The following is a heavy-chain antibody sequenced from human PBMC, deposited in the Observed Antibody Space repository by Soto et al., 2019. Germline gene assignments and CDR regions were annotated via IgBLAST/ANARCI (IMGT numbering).Heavy chain of an antibody. CDR1: GYTFTSYA. CDR3: EGGSGSGGRAFYFQH. D-gene: IGHD2-15*01. CDR2: INAGNGNT. J-gene: IGHJ1*01. V-gene: IGHV1-3*01. Sequence: QVQLVQSGAEVKKPGASVKVSCKASGYTFTSYAMHWVRQAPGQRLEWMGWINAGNGNTKYSQKFQGRVTITRDTSASTAYMELSRQRFEDTAVYYCEGGSGSGGRAFYFQHWGQGTLVTVSS.